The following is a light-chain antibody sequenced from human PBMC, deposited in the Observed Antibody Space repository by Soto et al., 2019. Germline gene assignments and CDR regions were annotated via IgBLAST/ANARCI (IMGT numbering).Light chain of an antibody. CDR2: DVT. V-gene: IGLV2-11*01. CDR3: CSYAGSYNLH. CDR1: SNDVGGYNH. Sequence: QSALTQPRSVSGSPGQSVTISCTGTSNDVGGYNHVSWYQQHPGKAPKLIIYDVTKWPSGVPDRFSGSKSGNTASLTISGLQAEDEADYYCCSYAGSYNLHFGGGTQLTVL. J-gene: IGLJ2*01.